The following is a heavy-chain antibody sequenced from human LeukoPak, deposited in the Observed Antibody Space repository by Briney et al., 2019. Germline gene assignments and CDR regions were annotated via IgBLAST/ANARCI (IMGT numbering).Heavy chain of an antibody. D-gene: IGHD4-11*01. CDR3: AGILMTAVTDFDY. Sequence: GGSLRLSCAAAGFTFSSYWMHWVRQAPGKGLVWVSRINSDGSSTSYADSVKGRFTISRDNAKNTMYLQMNSLRAEDTAVYYCAGILMTAVTDFDYWGQGTLVTVSS. CDR1: GFTFSSYW. V-gene: IGHV3-74*01. CDR2: INSDGSST. J-gene: IGHJ4*02.